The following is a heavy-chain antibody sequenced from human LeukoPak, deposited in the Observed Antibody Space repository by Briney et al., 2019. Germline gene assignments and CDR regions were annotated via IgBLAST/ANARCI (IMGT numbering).Heavy chain of an antibody. CDR2: INSDGSSI. J-gene: IGHJ5*02. D-gene: IGHD6-13*01. Sequence: GGSLRLSCAASGFTFSSYWRNWVRQAPGKGLVWISRINSDGSSISYGDSVKGRFTVSRDNAKNTLYLQMNSLRAEDTAVYYYARCTTPAAAGRFAPWGQGTLVIVSS. CDR1: GFTFSSYW. CDR3: ARCTTPAAAGRFAP. V-gene: IGHV3-74*01.